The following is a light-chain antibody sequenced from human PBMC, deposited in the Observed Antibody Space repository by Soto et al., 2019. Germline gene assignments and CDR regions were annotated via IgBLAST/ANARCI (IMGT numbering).Light chain of an antibody. CDR1: QSVSSSF. V-gene: IGKV3-20*01. J-gene: IGKJ3*01. CDR2: GAS. Sequence: EIVLTQSPGTLSLSPGERATLSCRASQSVSSSFLTWYQQRPGQAPRLLIFGASYRATGIPDSFSGSGSGTDFTLTISRLEPEDFAVYYCQHYGNSPPEYTFGPGTNVDSK. CDR3: QHYGNSPPEYT.